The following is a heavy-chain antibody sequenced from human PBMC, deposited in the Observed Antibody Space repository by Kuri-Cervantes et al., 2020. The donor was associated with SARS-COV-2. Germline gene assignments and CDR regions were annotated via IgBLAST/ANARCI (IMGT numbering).Heavy chain of an antibody. CDR2: ISSNGGST. J-gene: IGHJ6*02. D-gene: IGHD2-2*02. Sequence: GESLKISCAASGFTFSSYAMHWVRQAPGKGLEYVSAISSNGGSTYYANSVKGRFTISRDNSKNTLYLQMGSLRAEDMAVYYCARVGCSSTSCYTGDYYYGVDVWGQGTTVTVSS. V-gene: IGHV3-64*01. CDR1: GFTFSSYA. CDR3: ARVGCSSTSCYTGDYYYGVDV.